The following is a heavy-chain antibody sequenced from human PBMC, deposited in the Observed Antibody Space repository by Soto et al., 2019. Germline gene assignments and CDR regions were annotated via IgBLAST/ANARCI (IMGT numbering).Heavy chain of an antibody. CDR1: GFTFGSFT. J-gene: IGHJ4*02. CDR2: SSDRRTGNT. D-gene: IGHD2-21*02. V-gene: IGHV3-23*01. Sequence: GGSLRLSCAASGFTFGSFTLNWVRRAPGKGLEWVATSSDRRTGNTHYSDSVRGRFTLSRDYSRNILFLQMDSLRADDTALYYCTTWLTAHFDYWGRGTQVTDSS. CDR3: TTWLTAHFDY.